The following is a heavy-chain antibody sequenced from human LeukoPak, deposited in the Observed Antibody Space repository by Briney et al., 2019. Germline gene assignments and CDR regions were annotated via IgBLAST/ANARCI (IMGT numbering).Heavy chain of an antibody. CDR2: INPNSGGT. J-gene: IGHJ5*02. CDR1: GYTLTELT. CDR3: AREVGQRLGELSS. D-gene: IGHD3-16*02. V-gene: IGHV1-2*04. Sequence: GASVKVSCKVSGYTLTELTMHWVRQAPGQGLEWMGWINPNSGGTNYAQKFQGWVTMTRDTSISTAYMELSRLRSDDTAVYYCAREVGQRLGELSSWGQGTLVTVSS.